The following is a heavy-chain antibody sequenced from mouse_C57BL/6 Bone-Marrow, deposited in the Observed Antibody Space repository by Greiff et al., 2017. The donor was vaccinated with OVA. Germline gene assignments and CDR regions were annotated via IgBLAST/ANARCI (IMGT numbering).Heavy chain of an antibody. J-gene: IGHJ3*01. CDR1: GYTFTSYW. D-gene: IGHD2-1*01. Sequence: QVQLQQPGAELVMPGASVKLSCKASGYTFTSYWMHWVKQRPGQGLEWIGEIDPSDSYTNYNQKFKGKSTLTVDKSSSTAYMQLSSLTSEDSAVYYCEILPPYWGQGTLVTVSA. CDR2: IDPSDSYT. CDR3: EILPPY. V-gene: IGHV1-69*01.